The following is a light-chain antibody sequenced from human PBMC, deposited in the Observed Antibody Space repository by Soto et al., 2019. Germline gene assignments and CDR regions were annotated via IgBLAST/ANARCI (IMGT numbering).Light chain of an antibody. Sequence: EIVMPQSPATLSVSPGERATLSCRASQSVSSNLAWYHQKPGQAPRLLISGASTRATGIPARFSGSGSGTEFTLTISSLQSEDFAVYYCQQYNKFPSLTFGGGTKVEIK. V-gene: IGKV3-15*01. CDR2: GAS. J-gene: IGKJ4*01. CDR3: QQYNKFPSLT. CDR1: QSVSSN.